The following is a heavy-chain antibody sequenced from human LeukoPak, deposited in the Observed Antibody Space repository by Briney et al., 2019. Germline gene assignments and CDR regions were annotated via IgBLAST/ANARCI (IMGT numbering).Heavy chain of an antibody. CDR3: ARDQESGSYYYYYMDV. V-gene: IGHV3-21*01. CDR2: ISSSSSYI. J-gene: IGHJ6*03. CDR1: GFTFSSYW. D-gene: IGHD1-26*01. Sequence: GGSLRLSCAASGFTFSSYWMSWVRQAPGKGLEWVSSISSSSSYIYYADSVKGRFTISRDNAKNSLYLQMNSLRAEDTAVYYCARDQESGSYYYYYMDVWGKGTTVTVSS.